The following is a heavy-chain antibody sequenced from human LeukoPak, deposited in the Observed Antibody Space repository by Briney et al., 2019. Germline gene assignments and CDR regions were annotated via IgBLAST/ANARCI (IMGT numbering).Heavy chain of an antibody. CDR1: GYTFTSHG. J-gene: IGHJ4*02. CDR2: ISAYNGNT. Sequence: GASVKVSCKASGYTFTSHGISWVRQAPGQGLEWMGWISAYNGNTNSAPNLQGRVTMTTDTSTSTAYMELRSLRSDDTAVYYCARDEREAGGNEYYFDYWGQGTLVTVSS. CDR3: ARDEREAGGNEYYFDY. D-gene: IGHD6-13*01. V-gene: IGHV1-18*01.